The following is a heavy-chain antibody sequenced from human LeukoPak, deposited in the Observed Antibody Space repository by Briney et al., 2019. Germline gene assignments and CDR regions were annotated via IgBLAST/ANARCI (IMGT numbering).Heavy chain of an antibody. CDR3: ARDQWFGDRPGAFDI. Sequence: KAGGSLRLSCAASGFTFSSYSMNWVRQAPGKGLEWVSSISSSSSYIYYADSVKGRFTISRDNAKNSLYLQMNSLRAEDTAVYYCARDQWFGDRPGAFDIWGQGTMVTVSS. V-gene: IGHV3-21*01. CDR1: GFTFSSYS. J-gene: IGHJ3*02. D-gene: IGHD3-10*01. CDR2: ISSSSSYI.